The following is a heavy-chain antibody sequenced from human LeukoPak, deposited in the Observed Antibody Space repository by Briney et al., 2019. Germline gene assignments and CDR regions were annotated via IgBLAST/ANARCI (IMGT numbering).Heavy chain of an antibody. D-gene: IGHD6-13*01. CDR2: IYCSGIT. CDR1: GGSISSSSYY. CDR3: AREERTFYSSWSPFDY. Sequence: PSETLSLTCTVSGGSISSSSYYWGWIRQPPGKGLEWIGSIYCSGITYYNPSLKSRVTISVDTSKNQFSLKLSSVTAADTAMYYCAREERTFYSSWSPFDYWGQGTLVTVSS. V-gene: IGHV4-39*07. J-gene: IGHJ4*02.